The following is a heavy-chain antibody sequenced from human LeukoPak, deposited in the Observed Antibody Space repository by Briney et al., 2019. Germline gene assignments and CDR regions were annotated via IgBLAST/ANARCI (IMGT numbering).Heavy chain of an antibody. CDR1: GYTFTEYA. Sequence: ASVKVSCKASGYTFTEYAMHWVRLAPGHGLEWMGWINADSGNTESSQRFQGRLSITWDTSATTAYMELSSLTSEDTAVYYCARGGPNRSGWTLDYWGPGILVTVSS. D-gene: IGHD6-19*01. V-gene: IGHV1-3*01. CDR2: INADSGNT. J-gene: IGHJ4*02. CDR3: ARGGPNRSGWTLDY.